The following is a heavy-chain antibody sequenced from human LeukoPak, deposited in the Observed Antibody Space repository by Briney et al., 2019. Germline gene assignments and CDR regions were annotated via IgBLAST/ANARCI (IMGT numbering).Heavy chain of an antibody. J-gene: IGHJ4*02. V-gene: IGHV3-72*01. Sequence: GGSLRLSCAASGFTFSDHYMDWVRQAPGKGLEWVGRTRNKANSYTTEYAASGKGRFTISRDDSKNSLYLQMNSLKTEDTAVYYCARSPGSSWYYFDYWGQGTLVTVSA. CDR2: TRNKANSYTT. CDR1: GFTFSDHY. CDR3: ARSPGSSWYYFDY. D-gene: IGHD6-13*01.